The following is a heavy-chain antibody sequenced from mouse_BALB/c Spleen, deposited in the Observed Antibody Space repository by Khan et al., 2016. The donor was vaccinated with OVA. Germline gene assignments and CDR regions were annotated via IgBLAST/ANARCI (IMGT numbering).Heavy chain of an antibody. CDR2: ILPGSGRN. D-gene: IGHD1-1*01. V-gene: IGHV1-9*01. J-gene: IGHJ3*01. CDR3: ARGNYYGSSSWFGY. CDR1: GYTLSSYW. Sequence: VQLQQSGAELMKPGASVKISCKATGYTLSSYWIEWVKQRPGHGLEWIGEILPGSGRNNYNEKFKGKATFTADTSSNTAYMQLSSLTSEDSAVYYCARGNYYGSSSWFGYWGQGTLVTVSA.